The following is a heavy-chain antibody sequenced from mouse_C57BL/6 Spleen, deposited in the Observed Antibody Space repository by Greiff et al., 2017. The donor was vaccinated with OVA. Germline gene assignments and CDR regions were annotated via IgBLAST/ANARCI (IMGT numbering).Heavy chain of an antibody. J-gene: IGHJ4*01. CDR1: GFTFSSYA. CDR2: ISSGGDYI. CDR3: TRERDYYAMDY. Sequence: EVQVVESGEGLVKPGGSLKLSCAASGFTFSSYAMSWVRQTPEKRLEWVAYISSGGDYIYYADTVKGRFTISRDNARNTLYLQMSSLKSEDTAMYYCTRERDYYAMDYWGQGTSVTVSS. V-gene: IGHV5-9-1*02.